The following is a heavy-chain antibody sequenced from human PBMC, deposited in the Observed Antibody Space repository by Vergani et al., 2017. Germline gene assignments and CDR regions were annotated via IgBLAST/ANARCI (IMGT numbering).Heavy chain of an antibody. J-gene: IGHJ3*02. CDR3: ARARYSSSWYRFDI. CDR2: IYTIGST. Sequence: QVQLQESGPGLVKPSETLSLTCTVSGGSISSYYWSWIRQPAGKGLEWIGRIYTIGSTNYNPSLKSRVTMSVDTSKNQFSLKLSSVTAADTAVYYCARARYSSSWYRFDIWGQGTMVTVSS. V-gene: IGHV4-4*07. CDR1: GGSISSYY. D-gene: IGHD6-13*01.